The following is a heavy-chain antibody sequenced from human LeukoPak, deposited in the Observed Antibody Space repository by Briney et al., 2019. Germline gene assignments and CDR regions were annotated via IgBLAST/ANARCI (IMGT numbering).Heavy chain of an antibody. CDR1: GFSFSDYD. V-gene: IGHV3-30*02. CDR3: AKSIAVAGFAGGRTFDY. CDR2: IRYDGTNT. Sequence: GGSLRLSCAASGFSFSDYDMHWVRQAPGKGLEWVTFIRYDGTNTYADSVKGRFTISRDNSKNTVYLQMNSLRAEDTALYYCAKSIAVAGFAGGRTFDYWGQGSLVTVSS. D-gene: IGHD6-19*01. J-gene: IGHJ4*02.